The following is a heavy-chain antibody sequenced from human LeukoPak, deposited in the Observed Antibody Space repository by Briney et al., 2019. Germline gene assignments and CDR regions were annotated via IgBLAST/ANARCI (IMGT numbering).Heavy chain of an antibody. CDR3: ARRSGSSSGFDS. V-gene: IGHV3-23*01. D-gene: IGHD6-6*01. Sequence: GGSLRLSCAASGXTFSVAAMTWVRQAPGKGQEWVSLIGASGESTYYADSVKGRFTISRHNSKNTLSLQMNSLRAEDTAVYYCARRSGSSSGFDSWGQGTLVTVSS. J-gene: IGHJ4*02. CDR2: IGASGEST. CDR1: GXTFSVAA.